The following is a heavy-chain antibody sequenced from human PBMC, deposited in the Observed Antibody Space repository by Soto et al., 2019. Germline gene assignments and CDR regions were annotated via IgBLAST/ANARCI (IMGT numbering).Heavy chain of an antibody. D-gene: IGHD1-20*01. J-gene: IGHJ4*02. V-gene: IGHV2-5*01. CDR1: GFSLDTSGVG. CDR2: IYWNDDK. Sequence: SGPTLVNPTQTLTLTCTFSGFSLDTSGVGVGWIRQPPGKAREWLALIYWNDDKKYSPSLKSRLGITKDTYRNQVVLTMTNVDPADTATYYCARRRGYNWNNPAFDYWGQGTLVNVSS. CDR3: ARRRGYNWNNPAFDY.